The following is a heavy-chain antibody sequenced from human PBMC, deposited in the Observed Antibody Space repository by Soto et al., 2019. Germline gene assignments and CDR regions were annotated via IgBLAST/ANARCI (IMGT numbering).Heavy chain of an antibody. CDR2: ISAYNGNT. CDR3: ARGVHVSYVDIVATISSYYYGMDV. J-gene: IGHJ6*02. CDR1: GYTFTSYG. Sequence: ASVKVSCKASGYTFTSYGISWVRQAPGQGLEWMGWISAYNGNTNYAQKLQGRVTMTTDTSTSTAYMELRSLRSDDTAVYYCARGVHVSYVDIVATISSYYYGMDVWGHGTTVTVSS. D-gene: IGHD5-12*01. V-gene: IGHV1-18*01.